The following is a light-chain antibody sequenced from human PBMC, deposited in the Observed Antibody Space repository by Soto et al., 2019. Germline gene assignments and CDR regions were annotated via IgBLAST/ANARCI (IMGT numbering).Light chain of an antibody. CDR3: TQRVEFPLT. Sequence: IVMTQSPLSLPVTPGEPASISCRSSQSLLHSNGYNYLDWYLQKPGQSPQLLIYLGSNRASGVPDRFSGSGSGTDFTLKISRVEAEDVGVYYCTQRVEFPLTFGQGTKVDI. J-gene: IGKJ1*01. CDR1: QSLLHSNGYNY. CDR2: LGS. V-gene: IGKV2-28*01.